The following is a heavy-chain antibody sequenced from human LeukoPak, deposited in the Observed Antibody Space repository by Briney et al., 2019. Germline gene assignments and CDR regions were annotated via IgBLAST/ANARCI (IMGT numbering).Heavy chain of an antibody. V-gene: IGHV1-2*02. CDR3: ARDMWQQFDWFDP. D-gene: IGHD6-13*01. CDR1: GYTFTAYY. CDR2: INPNTGDT. J-gene: IGHJ5*02. Sequence: ASVKVSCKASGYTFTAYYMHWVRQAPGQGLEWMGWINPNTGDTNYAQRFQGRVTMTRDTSISTAYMDLSRLRPDDTAVYYCARDMWQQFDWFDPWGQGTLVTVSS.